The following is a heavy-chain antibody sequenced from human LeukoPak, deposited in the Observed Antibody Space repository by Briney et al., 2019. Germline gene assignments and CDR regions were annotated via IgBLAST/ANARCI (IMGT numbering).Heavy chain of an antibody. CDR1: GFTFSVYW. Sequence: GGSLRLSCAASGFTFSVYWMSWVRQAPGKGLEGGANINLDGSVIHYVDSAKDRLPISRDNAKNSLYLQMNYLRAEDTAFYYCATSDASSGSDWGQGTLVTVSS. CDR2: INLDGSVI. V-gene: IGHV3-7*01. J-gene: IGHJ4*02. CDR3: ATSDASSGSD. D-gene: IGHD3-22*01.